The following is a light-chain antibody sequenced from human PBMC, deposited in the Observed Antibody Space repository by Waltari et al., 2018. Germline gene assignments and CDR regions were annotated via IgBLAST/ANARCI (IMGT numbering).Light chain of an antibody. CDR1: QGISSY. CDR3: QQFNTYPLT. CDR2: AAF. Sequence: IQLTQSPSSLSASVGDRVTITCWASQGISSYLAWYQQKPGKAPNLLIYAAFTLQSGVPSRFSGSGSGTDFTLTISSLQPEDFATYYCQQFNTYPLTFGQGTRLEIK. J-gene: IGKJ5*01. V-gene: IGKV1-9*01.